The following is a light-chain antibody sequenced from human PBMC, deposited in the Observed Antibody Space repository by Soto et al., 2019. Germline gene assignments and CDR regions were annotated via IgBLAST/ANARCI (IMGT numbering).Light chain of an antibody. CDR1: SSHIGSNY. J-gene: IGLJ1*01. CDR3: AAWDDSLSGYV. Sequence: QSVLTQPRSASGTPGQRVTISRSGSSSHIGSNYVYWYQQLPGTAPKLLIYRNNQRPSGVPDRFSGSKSGTSASLAISGLRSEDEANYYCAAWDDSLSGYVFGTGTKVTVL. V-gene: IGLV1-47*01. CDR2: RNN.